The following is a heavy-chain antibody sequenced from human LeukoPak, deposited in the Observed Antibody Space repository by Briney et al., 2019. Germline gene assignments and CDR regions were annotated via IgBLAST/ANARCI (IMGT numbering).Heavy chain of an antibody. CDR2: IYYSGST. J-gene: IGHJ4*02. Sequence: SETLSLTCTVSGGSISSYYWSWIRQPPGKGLEWIGYIYYSGSTNYNPSLKSRVTISVDTSKNQFSLKLSSVTAADTAVYYCARQEDDSSGYFMFSYWGQGTLVTVSS. D-gene: IGHD3-22*01. V-gene: IGHV4-59*08. CDR3: ARQEDDSSGYFMFSY. CDR1: GGSISSYY.